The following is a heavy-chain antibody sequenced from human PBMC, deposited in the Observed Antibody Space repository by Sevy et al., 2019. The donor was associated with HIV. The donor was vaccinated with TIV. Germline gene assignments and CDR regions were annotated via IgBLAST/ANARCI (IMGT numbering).Heavy chain of an antibody. Sequence: SETLSLTCTVFGGSISSYYWNWIRQPPGKGLEWIGYIYYSGSTNYNPSLKSRLTMSVDMSKNQFSLKMNSLTAADTAVYYCARDGGTLTTPGAFDFWGQGTMVTVSS. D-gene: IGHD4-4*01. CDR2: IYYSGST. V-gene: IGHV4-59*12. J-gene: IGHJ3*01. CDR3: ARDGGTLTTPGAFDF. CDR1: GGSISSYY.